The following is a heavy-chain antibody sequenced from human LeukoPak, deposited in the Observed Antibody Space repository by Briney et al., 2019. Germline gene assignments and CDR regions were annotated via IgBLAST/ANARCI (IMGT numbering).Heavy chain of an antibody. CDR3: ARDLGYSSSWPFDY. CDR1: GGSISNYY. D-gene: IGHD6-13*01. Sequence: PSETLSLTCTVSGGSISNYYWSWIRQPPGKGLEWLGYISYSGSTNYNPSLRSRVTISVDTSKNQFSLKLSSVTAADTAVYYCARDLGYSSSWPFDYWGQGTLVTVSS. CDR2: ISYSGST. J-gene: IGHJ4*02. V-gene: IGHV4-59*01.